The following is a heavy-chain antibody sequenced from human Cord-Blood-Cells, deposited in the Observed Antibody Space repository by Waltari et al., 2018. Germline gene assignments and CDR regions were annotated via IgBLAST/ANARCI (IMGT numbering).Heavy chain of an antibody. CDR1: GYTFTGYY. V-gene: IGHV1-2*02. Sequence: QVQLVQSGAEVKKPGASVKVSCKASGYTFTGYYMHWVRQAPGQGLAWMGWIHPNSGSTNYAQQFQGRFTMTSDTSISTAYMELGRLRSDYTAVYYCARDRGTIFGVVISYWGQGTLVTVSS. CDR3: ARDRGTIFGVVISY. J-gene: IGHJ4*02. D-gene: IGHD3-3*01. CDR2: IHPNSGST.